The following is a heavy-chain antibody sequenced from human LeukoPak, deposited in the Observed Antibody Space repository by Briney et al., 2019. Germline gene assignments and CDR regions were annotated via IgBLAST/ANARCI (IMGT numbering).Heavy chain of an antibody. D-gene: IGHD3-3*01. Sequence: SETLSLTCAVYGGSFSGYYWSWIRQPPGKGLEWIGEINHSGSTNYNPSLKSRVTISVDTSKNQFSLKLSSVTAADTAVYYCARVAALRFSNYWGQGTLVTVSS. CDR3: ARVAALRFSNY. J-gene: IGHJ4*02. CDR1: GGSFSGYY. CDR2: INHSGST. V-gene: IGHV4-34*01.